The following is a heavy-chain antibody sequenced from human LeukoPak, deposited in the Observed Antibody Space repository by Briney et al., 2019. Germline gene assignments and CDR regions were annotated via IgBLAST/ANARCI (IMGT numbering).Heavy chain of an antibody. J-gene: IGHJ4*02. V-gene: IGHV3-7*04. D-gene: IGHD6-13*01. Sequence: PGGSLRLSCAASGFSFSSYWMSWVRQAPGKGLEWVADMNPDGSEKYYVDSVEGRFTISRDNAKNSLYLQMNSLRGEGTAVYYCARARRATSSWLYWGQGTLVTVSS. CDR1: GFSFSSYW. CDR3: ARARRATSSWLY. CDR2: MNPDGSEK.